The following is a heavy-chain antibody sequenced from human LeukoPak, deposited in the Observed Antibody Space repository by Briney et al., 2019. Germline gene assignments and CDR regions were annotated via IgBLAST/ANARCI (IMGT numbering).Heavy chain of an antibody. CDR1: GYTFTIYG. J-gene: IGHJ4*02. CDR3: ARVCGGDCPYDY. CDR2: ISAYNGNT. Sequence: ASVKVSCKASGYTFTIYGIGWVRQAPGQGLEWMGWISAYNGNTNYAQKLQGRVTMTTDTSTSTAYMELKSLRSDDTAVYYCARVCGGDCPYDYGGQGTVVSVSS. V-gene: IGHV1-18*01. D-gene: IGHD2-21*02.